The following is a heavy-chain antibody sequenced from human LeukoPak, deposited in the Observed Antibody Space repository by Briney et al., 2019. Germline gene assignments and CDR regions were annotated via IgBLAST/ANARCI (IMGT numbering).Heavy chain of an antibody. CDR1: GFTFGDYA. D-gene: IGHD6-19*01. CDR3: TRDFQWLVPYFDY. CDR2: IRSKAYGGTT. Sequence: GGSLRLSCTASGFTFGDYAMSWFRQAPGKGLEWVGFIRSKAYGGTTEYAASVKGRFTISRDDSKSIAYLQMNSLKTEDTAVYYCTRDFQWLVPYFDYWGQGTLVTVSS. V-gene: IGHV3-49*03. J-gene: IGHJ4*02.